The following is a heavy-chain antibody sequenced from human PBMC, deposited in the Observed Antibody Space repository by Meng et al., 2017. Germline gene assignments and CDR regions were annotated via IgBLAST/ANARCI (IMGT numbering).Heavy chain of an antibody. Sequence: GQLVRSGAEVKKPGASVKVSCKASGYTFTGYYMHWVRQAPGQGLEWMGRINPNSGGTNYAQKFQGRVTMTRDTSISTAYMELSRLRSDDTAVYYCARDYGSGRIILHFDYWGQGTLVTVSS. D-gene: IGHD3-10*01. CDR1: GYTFTGYY. CDR2: INPNSGGT. J-gene: IGHJ4*02. V-gene: IGHV1-2*06. CDR3: ARDYGSGRIILHFDY.